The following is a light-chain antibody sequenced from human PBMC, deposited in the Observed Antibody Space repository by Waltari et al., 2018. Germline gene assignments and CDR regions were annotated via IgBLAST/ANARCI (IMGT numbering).Light chain of an antibody. V-gene: IGKV1-5*03. J-gene: IGKJ4*01. CDR2: KAS. Sequence: DIQMTQSPSTLSASVGDSFTITCRASQSIRNWLAWYQQKPGKAPKLLIYKASTLESGVPSRFSGSGSGTEFTLTISSLQPDDFATYYCQQYNSYSLLTFGGGTKVEIK. CDR1: QSIRNW. CDR3: QQYNSYSLLT.